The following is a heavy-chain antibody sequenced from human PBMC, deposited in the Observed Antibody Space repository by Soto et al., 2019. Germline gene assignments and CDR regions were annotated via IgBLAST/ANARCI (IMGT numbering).Heavy chain of an antibody. Sequence: QVQLQQSGPGLVKPSQTLSLTCAISGDYVSSNTAIWNWIRLSPSRGLEWLGRIFYRSQWYSNYAVSVKSRIPINPDTSKNQFSLQRHSVPPEDAAIYYCARGGQQVVPVWCQGTLVTVSS. CDR1: GDYVSSNTAI. CDR2: IFYRSQWYS. CDR3: ARGGQQVVPV. D-gene: IGHD6-6*01. J-gene: IGHJ4*02. V-gene: IGHV6-1*01.